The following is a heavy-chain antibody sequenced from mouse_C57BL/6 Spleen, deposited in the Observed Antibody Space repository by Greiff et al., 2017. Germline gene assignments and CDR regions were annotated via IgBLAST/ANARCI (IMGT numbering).Heavy chain of an antibody. V-gene: IGHV1-26*01. CDR1: GYTFTDYY. Sequence: EVQLQQSGPELVKPGASVKISCKASGYTFTDYYMNWVKQSPGKSLEWIGDINPNNGGTSYNQKFKGKATLTVDKSSSTAYMELRSLTSEDSAVYYCTNYFDVWGTGTTVTVSS. CDR3: TNYFDV. CDR2: INPNNGGT. J-gene: IGHJ1*03.